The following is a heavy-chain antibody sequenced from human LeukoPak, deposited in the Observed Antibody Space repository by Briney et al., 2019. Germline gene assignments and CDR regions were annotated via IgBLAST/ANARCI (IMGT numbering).Heavy chain of an antibody. V-gene: IGHV3-30*18. J-gene: IGHJ4*02. D-gene: IGHD3-22*01. Sequence: LGGSLRLSCAASGFTFSSYGMHWVRQAPGKGLEWVAVISYDGSNKYYADSVKGRFTISRDNSKNTLYLQMNSLRAEDTAVYYCAKDREYYYDSSGYIDYWGQGTLVTVSS. CDR3: AKDREYYYDSSGYIDY. CDR2: ISYDGSNK. CDR1: GFTFSSYG.